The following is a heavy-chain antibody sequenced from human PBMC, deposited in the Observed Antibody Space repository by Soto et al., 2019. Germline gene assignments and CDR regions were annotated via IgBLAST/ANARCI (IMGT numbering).Heavy chain of an antibody. V-gene: IGHV3-23*01. CDR2: ISDSGGRT. CDR1: GFTFSNYV. J-gene: IGHJ4*02. CDR3: ARGYNHGWHFGH. D-gene: IGHD6-19*01. Sequence: GVSLRLSCAASGFTFSNYVMNWVRQAPGKGLEWVSYISDSGGRTYYAESVKGRFTISTXXXXXTXYXQXXXLTAXDTAVYYCARGYNHGWHFGHWGQGVLVTVSS.